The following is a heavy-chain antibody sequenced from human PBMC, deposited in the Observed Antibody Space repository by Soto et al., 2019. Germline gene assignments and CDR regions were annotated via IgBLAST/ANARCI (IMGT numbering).Heavy chain of an antibody. Sequence: SETLSLTCTVSGGSISSGGYYWSWIRQHPGKGLEWIGYIYYSGSTYYNPSLKSRVTISVDTSKNQFSLKLSSVTAADTAVYYCARVVYCGGDCYSGGDWFDPWGQGTLVTVSS. J-gene: IGHJ5*02. V-gene: IGHV4-31*03. CDR2: IYYSGST. D-gene: IGHD2-21*02. CDR3: ARVVYCGGDCYSGGDWFDP. CDR1: GGSISSGGYY.